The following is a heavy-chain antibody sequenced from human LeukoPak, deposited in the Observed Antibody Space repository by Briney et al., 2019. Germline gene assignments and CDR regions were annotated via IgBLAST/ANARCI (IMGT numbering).Heavy chain of an antibody. V-gene: IGHV3-72*01. D-gene: IGHD1-26*01. CDR2: IKNKANSYIT. Sequence: GGSLRLSCAASGFTFSDHFMEWVRQAPGKGREGVGRIKNKANSYITQYAASMEGRFTISRDDSKNSLYPQMSSLTTEDTAMYYCASIRGTLGYWGQGTVVTVSS. CDR1: GFTFSDHF. CDR3: ASIRGTLGY. J-gene: IGHJ4*02.